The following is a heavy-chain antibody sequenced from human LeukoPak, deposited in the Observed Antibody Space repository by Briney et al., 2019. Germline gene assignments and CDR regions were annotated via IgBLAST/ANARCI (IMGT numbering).Heavy chain of an antibody. CDR2: IWYDGSNK. Sequence: GRSLRLSCAASGFTFSSYGMRWVRQAPGKGLEGVAVIWYDGSNKYYADSVKGRFTISRDNSKNTLYLQMNSLRAEDTAVYYGARGDLMVETLDYWGQGTLVTVSS. CDR3: ARGDLMVETLDY. CDR1: GFTFSSYG. V-gene: IGHV3-33*01. J-gene: IGHJ4*02. D-gene: IGHD4/OR15-4a*01.